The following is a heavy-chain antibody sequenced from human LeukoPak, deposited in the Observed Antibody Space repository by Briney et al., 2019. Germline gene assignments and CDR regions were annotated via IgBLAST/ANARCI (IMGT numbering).Heavy chain of an antibody. V-gene: IGHV3-30*18. CDR1: GFTFSSYG. J-gene: IGHJ6*04. CDR2: ISYDESFK. CDR3: AKSGDDSSQGLDV. D-gene: IGHD3-22*01. Sequence: GGSLRLSCAASGFTFSSYGMHWVRQAPGKGLEWVAVISYDESFKYYSDSVKGRFTISRDNSKNTLYLQMNSLRAEDTAVYYCAKSGDDSSQGLDVWGKGTTVTVSS.